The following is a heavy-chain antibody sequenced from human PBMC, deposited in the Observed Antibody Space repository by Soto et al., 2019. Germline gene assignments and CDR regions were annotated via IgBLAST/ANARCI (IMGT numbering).Heavy chain of an antibody. D-gene: IGHD1-1*01. V-gene: IGHV4-4*07. CDR2: IYATGTT. J-gene: IGHJ5*02. CDR3: VRDGTKTLRDWFDP. CDR1: GASISGFY. Sequence: SETLSLTCTVSGASISGFYWSWIRKSAGKGLEWIGRIYATGTTDYNPSPKSRVMMSVDTSKKQFSLKLRSVTAADTAVYYCVRDGTKTLRDWFDPWGQGISVTVS.